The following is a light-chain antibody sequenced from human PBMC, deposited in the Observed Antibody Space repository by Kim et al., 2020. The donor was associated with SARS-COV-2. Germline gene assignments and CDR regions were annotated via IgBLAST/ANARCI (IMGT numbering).Light chain of an antibody. CDR2: AVS. J-gene: IGKJ4*01. CDR3: LQLNSYPLT. Sequence: ASVVDRVTITCLSSQCFSSYLAWHQQTPGISPTLLFYAVSPFQSGVPSRFSGSGSGTDFTLTISSLQPEDVATYYCLQLNSYPLTFVGGTKVDIK. CDR1: QCFSSY. V-gene: IGKV1-9*01.